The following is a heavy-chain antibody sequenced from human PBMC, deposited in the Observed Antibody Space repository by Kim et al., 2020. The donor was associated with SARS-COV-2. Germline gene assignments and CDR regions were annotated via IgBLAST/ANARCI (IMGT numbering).Heavy chain of an antibody. Sequence: GGSLRLSCAASGFFVSGNYMSWVRQSARKGLEWVAVIYIGGNTFYADSVKGRFTISRDNSKNTLYLQMSSLRAEDTAVYYCARTGPLGFGAGTYSPPHSWGQGPVVTVSA. J-gene: IGHJ4*02. CDR2: IYIGGNT. CDR3: ARTGPLGFGAGTYSPPHS. V-gene: IGHV3-66*01. CDR1: GFFVSGNY. D-gene: IGHD3-10*01.